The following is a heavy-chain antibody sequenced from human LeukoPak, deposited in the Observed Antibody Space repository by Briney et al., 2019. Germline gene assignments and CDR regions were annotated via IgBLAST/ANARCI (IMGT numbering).Heavy chain of an antibody. Sequence: ASVKVSCKASGDTFATYYTHWMRQTPGQGLEWMGWINSNSGATKYVQKFQGRVTMTRDTSISTAYMELSSLRSDDTAVYYCARDPGDYGGNRFDYWGQGTLVTISS. V-gene: IGHV1-2*02. CDR1: GDTFATYY. CDR3: ARDPGDYGGNRFDY. CDR2: INSNSGAT. D-gene: IGHD4-23*01. J-gene: IGHJ4*02.